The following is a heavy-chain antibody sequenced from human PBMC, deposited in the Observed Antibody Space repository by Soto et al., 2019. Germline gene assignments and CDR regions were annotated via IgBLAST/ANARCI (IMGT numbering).Heavy chain of an antibody. J-gene: IGHJ5*01. D-gene: IGHD2-2*01. CDR2: INHSGST. CDR3: ARGVYRRVPAAPWLCKGARQVIDLHDS. V-gene: IGHV4-34*01. Sequence: SETLSLTCTVSGGSISGYYWSWIRQPPGKGLEWIGEINHSGSTNYNPSLKSRVTISVDTSKNQFSLKLSSVTAADTAVYYCARGVYRRVPAAPWLCKGARQVIDLHDSWGQGTLVTVSA. CDR1: GGSISGYY.